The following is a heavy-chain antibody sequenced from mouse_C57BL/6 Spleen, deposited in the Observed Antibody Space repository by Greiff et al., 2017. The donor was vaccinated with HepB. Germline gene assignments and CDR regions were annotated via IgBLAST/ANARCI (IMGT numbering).Heavy chain of an antibody. J-gene: IGHJ3*01. Sequence: QVHVKQSGAELARPGASVKLSCKASGYTFTSYGISWVKQRTGQGLEWIGEIYPRSGNTYYNEKFKGKATLTADKSSSTAYMELRSLTSEDSAVYFCAREEGLRRWFAYWGQGTLVTVSA. V-gene: IGHV1-81*01. CDR1: GYTFTSYG. CDR3: AREEGLRRWFAY. D-gene: IGHD2-2*01. CDR2: IYPRSGNT.